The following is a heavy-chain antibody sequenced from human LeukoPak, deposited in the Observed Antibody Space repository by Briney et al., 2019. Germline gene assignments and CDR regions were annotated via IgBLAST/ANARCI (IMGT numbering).Heavy chain of an antibody. CDR1: GGSISSYY. CDR2: IYYSGST. Sequence: SETLSLTCTVSGGSISSYYWSWIRQPPGKGLEWIGYIYYSGSTNYNPSLKSRVTISVDTSKNQFSLKLSSVTAADTAVYYCARGDSSGYIDDYWGQGTLVTVSS. V-gene: IGHV4-59*08. J-gene: IGHJ4*02. CDR3: ARGDSSGYIDDY. D-gene: IGHD3-22*01.